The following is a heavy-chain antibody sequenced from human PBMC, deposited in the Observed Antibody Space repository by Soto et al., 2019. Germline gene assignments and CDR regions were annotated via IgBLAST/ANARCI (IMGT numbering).Heavy chain of an antibody. J-gene: IGHJ4*02. V-gene: IGHV3-30*03. CDR2: ISYDGSNK. D-gene: IGHD6-13*01. CDR1: GFTFSNYG. Sequence: QVQLAESGGGVVQPGRSLRLSCAASGFTFSNYGMHWVRQAPGKGLEWVAVISYDGSNKYYEDSVKGRVTISRDNSKNTLSLQMKSLRPEDTAVYYCARASRSSSNEPPFDYWGQGTLVTVSP. CDR3: ARASRSSSNEPPFDY.